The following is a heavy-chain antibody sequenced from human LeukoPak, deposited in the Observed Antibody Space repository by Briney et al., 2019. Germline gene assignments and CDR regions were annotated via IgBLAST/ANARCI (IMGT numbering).Heavy chain of an antibody. CDR3: ARDPSMEWLLYGYYYYGMDV. J-gene: IGHJ6*02. CDR2: ISAYNGNT. CDR1: GYTFTSYG. D-gene: IGHD3-3*01. V-gene: IGHV1-18*01. Sequence: ASVKVSCTASGYTFTSYGISWVRQAPGQGLEWMGWISAYNGNTNYAQKLQGRVTMTTDTSTSTAYMELRSLRSDDTAVYYCARDPSMEWLLYGYYYYGMDVWGQGTTVTVSS.